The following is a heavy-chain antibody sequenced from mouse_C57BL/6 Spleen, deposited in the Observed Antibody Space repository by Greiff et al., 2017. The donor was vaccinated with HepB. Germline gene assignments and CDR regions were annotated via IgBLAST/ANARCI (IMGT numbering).Heavy chain of an antibody. D-gene: IGHD1-1*01. CDR1: GYTFTSYW. CDR3: AREGGGRGFDY. Sequence: QVQLQQPGAELVKPGASVKLSCKASGYTFTSYWMQWVKQRPGQGLEWIGEIDPSDSYTNYNQKFKCKATLTVDTSSSTAYMQLSSLTSEDSAVYYCAREGGGRGFDYWGQGTTLTVSS. J-gene: IGHJ2*01. CDR2: IDPSDSYT. V-gene: IGHV1-50*01.